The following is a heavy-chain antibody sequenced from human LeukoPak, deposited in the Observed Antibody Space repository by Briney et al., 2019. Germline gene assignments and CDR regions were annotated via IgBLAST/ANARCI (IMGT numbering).Heavy chain of an antibody. V-gene: IGHV4-34*01. D-gene: IGHD3-9*01. CDR3: VLRYFDWFDP. CDR1: GGSFSGYY. Sequence: SETLSLTCAVYGGSFSGYYWSWIRQPPGKGLEWIGEINHSGSTNYNSSLKSRVTISVDTSKNQFSLKLSSVTAADTAVYYAVLRYFDWFDPWGQGTLVTVSS. CDR2: INHSGST. J-gene: IGHJ5*02.